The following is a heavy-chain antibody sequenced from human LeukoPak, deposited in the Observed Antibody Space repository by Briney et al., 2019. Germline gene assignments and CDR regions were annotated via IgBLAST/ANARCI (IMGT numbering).Heavy chain of an antibody. CDR3: AEDSSMVTTRAPYYYYYLDV. D-gene: IGHD4-17*01. CDR1: GYIFTGYY. V-gene: IGHV1-2*02. J-gene: IGHJ6*02. CDR2: INPNSDGI. Sequence: ASVKVSCKASGYIFTGYYMHWVRQAPGQGLEWMGWINPNSDGINYLRKFQGRVTLTRDTSISTAYMELTSLRSEDTAVYYCAEDSSMVTTRAPYYYYYLDVWGQGTTVTVSS.